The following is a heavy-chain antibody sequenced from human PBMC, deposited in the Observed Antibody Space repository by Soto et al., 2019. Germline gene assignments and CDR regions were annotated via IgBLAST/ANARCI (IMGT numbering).Heavy chain of an antibody. V-gene: IGHV4-30-4*01. D-gene: IGHD2-2*01. Sequence: SETLSLTCTVSGGSISSGDYYWSWIRQPPGKGLEWIGYIYYSGSTYYNPSLKSRVTISVDTSKNQFSLKLSSVTAADTAVYYCAREGCSSTSCYANWFDPWGQGTLVTVS. CDR2: IYYSGST. J-gene: IGHJ5*02. CDR1: GGSISSGDYY. CDR3: AREGCSSTSCYANWFDP.